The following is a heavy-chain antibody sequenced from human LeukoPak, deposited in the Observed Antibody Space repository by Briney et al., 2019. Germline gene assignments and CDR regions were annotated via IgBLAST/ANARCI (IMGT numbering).Heavy chain of an antibody. J-gene: IGHJ4*02. CDR3: ARGQVATAYFDY. D-gene: IGHD5-12*01. CDR1: GFTFSSYA. V-gene: IGHV3-30-3*01. Sequence: SGGSLRLSCAASGFTFSSYAMHWVRQAPGKGLEWVAVISYDGSNKYYADSVKGRFTISRDNSKNTLYLQMNSLRAEDTAVYYCARGQVATAYFDYWGQETLVTVSS. CDR2: ISYDGSNK.